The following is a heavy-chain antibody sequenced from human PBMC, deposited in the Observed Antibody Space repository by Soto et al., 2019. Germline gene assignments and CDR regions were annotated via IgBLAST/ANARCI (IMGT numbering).Heavy chain of an antibody. CDR2: IIPILGIA. J-gene: IGHJ4*02. Sequence: QVQLVQSGAEVKKPGSSVKVSCKASGGTFSSYTISWVRQAPGQGLEWMGRIIPILGIANYAQKFQGRVTITADKSTSTAYMELSSLRSEDTAVYYCARDLGYYYDSSGYYCDYWGQGTLVTVSS. D-gene: IGHD3-22*01. V-gene: IGHV1-69*08. CDR3: ARDLGYYYDSSGYYCDY. CDR1: GGTFSSYT.